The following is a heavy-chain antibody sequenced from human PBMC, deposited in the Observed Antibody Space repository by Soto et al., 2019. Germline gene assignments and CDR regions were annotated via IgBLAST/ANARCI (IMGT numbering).Heavy chain of an antibody. Sequence: QVQLQESGPGLVRPSETLSLTCTVSGGSFSSYYWTWIRQSPGKGLEWIGYIYYSVSTDYNPSLRGRIDISIDTPKNQFSRRLNSMTAADTAVYYCAGRDCSGTNCYYLDYYYMDVWGKGTTVTVSS. CDR3: AGRDCSGTNCYYLDYYYMDV. V-gene: IGHV4-59*08. CDR2: IYYSVST. D-gene: IGHD2-2*01. CDR1: GGSFSSYY. J-gene: IGHJ6*03.